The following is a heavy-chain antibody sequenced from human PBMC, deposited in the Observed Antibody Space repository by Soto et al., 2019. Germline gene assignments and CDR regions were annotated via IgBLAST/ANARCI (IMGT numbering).Heavy chain of an antibody. D-gene: IGHD4-17*01. V-gene: IGHV1-69*12. Sequence: QVQLVQSGAEVKKPGSSVKVSCKASGGTFSSYAISWVRQAPGQGLEWMGGIIPIFGTANYAQKFQGRVTITADESTSTAYLELSSRTSDDTAVYYSAREGWDYGGNSPDAFYFWGQRRMYAVSS. CDR2: IIPIFGTA. CDR3: AREGWDYGGNSPDAFYF. J-gene: IGHJ3*01. CDR1: GGTFSSYA.